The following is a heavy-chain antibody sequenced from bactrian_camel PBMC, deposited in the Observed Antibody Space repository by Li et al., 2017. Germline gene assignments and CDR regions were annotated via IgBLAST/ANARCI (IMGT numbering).Heavy chain of an antibody. CDR2: IAGDGAAT. CDR1: TARLSTYC. J-gene: IGHJ6*01. Sequence: HVQLVESGGGSVQTGGSLRLSCAPSTARLSTYCMSWFRQAPGKEREGVADIAGDGAATYYAKSVQGRFTISRDNARNTVYLQMDSLRSEDTAMYYCATHPMYACAVDNFVRGYRGQGTQVTVS. D-gene: IGHD1*01. CDR3: ATHPMYACAVDNFVRGY. V-gene: IGHV3S1*01.